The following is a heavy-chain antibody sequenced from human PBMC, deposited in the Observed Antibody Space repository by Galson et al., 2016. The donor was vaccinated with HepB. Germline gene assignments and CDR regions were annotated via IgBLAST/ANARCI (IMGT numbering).Heavy chain of an antibody. CDR1: GFAVSNNY. D-gene: IGHD2-2*01. Sequence: SLRLSCAASGFAVSNNYMSWVRQAPGKGLEGVSVIYSGGSIQYADSVKGRFTLSRDNSKNTLYLQMNSLRAEDTAVYYCATSPSRGVWGQGTTVTVSS. J-gene: IGHJ6*02. V-gene: IGHV3-53*01. CDR2: IYSGGSI. CDR3: ATSPSRGV.